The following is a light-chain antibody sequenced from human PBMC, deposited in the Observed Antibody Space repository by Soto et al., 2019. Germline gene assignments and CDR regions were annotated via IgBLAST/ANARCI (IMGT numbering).Light chain of an antibody. J-gene: IGLJ3*02. CDR2: DVT. Sequence: QSALTQPRSVSGSPGQSVTISCTGTSSDVGGYNFVSWYQHHPGKAPKLIFYDVTKRPSGVPDRFSGSRSGNTASLTISGLQAEDEADYYCCSYAGSYTWVFGGGTKLTVL. V-gene: IGLV2-11*01. CDR3: CSYAGSYTWV. CDR1: SSDVGGYNF.